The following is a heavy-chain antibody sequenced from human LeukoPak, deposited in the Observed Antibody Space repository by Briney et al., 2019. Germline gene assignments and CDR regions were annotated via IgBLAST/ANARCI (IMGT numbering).Heavy chain of an antibody. CDR3: AKDLKAMVRGVIISRLDY. V-gene: IGHV3-23*01. J-gene: IGHJ4*02. CDR1: GFTFSSYS. D-gene: IGHD3-10*01. Sequence: GGSLRLSCAASGFTFSSYSMNWVRQAPGKGLEWVSAISGSGGSTYYADSVKGRFTISRDNSKNTLYLQMNSLRAEDTAVYYCAKDLKAMVRGVIISRLDYWGQGTLVTVSS. CDR2: ISGSGGST.